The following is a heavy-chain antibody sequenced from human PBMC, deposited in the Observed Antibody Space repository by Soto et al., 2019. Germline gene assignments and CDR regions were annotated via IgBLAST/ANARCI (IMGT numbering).Heavy chain of an antibody. CDR3: ARDRVESGYPEYFQH. V-gene: IGHV3-53*01. CDR2: IYSGGST. D-gene: IGHD3-22*01. Sequence: EVQLVESGGGLMEPGGSQRLSRAASGFTVSSNYMSWVRKAPGKGLEWVSVIYSGGSTYYADSVKGRFTISRDNSKNTLYLQMNSLRAEDTAVYYCARDRVESGYPEYFQHWGQGTLVTVSS. CDR1: GFTVSSNY. J-gene: IGHJ1*01.